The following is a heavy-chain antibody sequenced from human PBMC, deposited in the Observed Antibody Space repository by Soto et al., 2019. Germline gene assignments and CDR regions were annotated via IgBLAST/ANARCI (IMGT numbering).Heavy chain of an antibody. CDR1: GYTFTSYA. CDR3: ARGDYYDIHDY. Sequence: QVQLVQSGAEVKKPGASVKVSCKASGYTFTSYAIHRVRQAPGQGLEGMGWINAGNGNTKSSQKFQGRVTITRDTSASTAFMELSSLRSEDTSVYYCARGDYYDIHDYWGQGTLVTVSS. V-gene: IGHV1-3*01. CDR2: INAGNGNT. J-gene: IGHJ4*02. D-gene: IGHD3-22*01.